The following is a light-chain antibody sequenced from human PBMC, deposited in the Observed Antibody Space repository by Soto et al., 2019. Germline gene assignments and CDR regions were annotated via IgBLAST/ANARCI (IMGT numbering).Light chain of an antibody. CDR3: QQYNNWPIT. CDR2: GAS. CDR1: QNVNNL. V-gene: IGKV3-15*01. Sequence: IVLTQSPASLSVSPGEGATLSCRASQNVNNLLAWYQQKPGRPPRLLIYGASTRATGIPAKFSGSGSRTEFTLSISSLQSEDFAVYYCQQYNNWPITFGLGTRLE. J-gene: IGKJ5*01.